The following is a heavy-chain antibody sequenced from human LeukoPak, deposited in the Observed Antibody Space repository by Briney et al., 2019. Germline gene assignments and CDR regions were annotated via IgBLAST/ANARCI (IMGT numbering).Heavy chain of an antibody. Sequence: PGGSLRLSCAASGFTFSDYYMSWIRQAPGKGLEGVSYISSSSSYTNYAASVKGRFTISRDNAKNSLYLQMNSLRAEDTAVYYCARVPAAGIYYFDYWRQGTLVTVSS. D-gene: IGHD2-2*01. CDR2: ISSSSSYT. J-gene: IGHJ4*02. CDR1: GFTFSDYY. V-gene: IGHV3-11*05. CDR3: ARVPAAGIYYFDY.